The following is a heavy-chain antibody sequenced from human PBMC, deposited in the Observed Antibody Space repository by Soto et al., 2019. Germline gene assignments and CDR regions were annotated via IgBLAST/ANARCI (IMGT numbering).Heavy chain of an antibody. D-gene: IGHD2-2*01. CDR3: ARWTIVVVPAAFPLDVAFDI. Sequence: ASVKVSCKASGYTFTSYYMHWVRQAPGQGLEWMGIINPSGGSTSYAQKFQGRVTMTRDTSTSTVYMELSSLRSEDTAVYYCARWTIVVVPAAFPLDVAFDIWGQGTMVTVSS. CDR1: GYTFTSYY. V-gene: IGHV1-46*03. CDR2: INPSGGST. J-gene: IGHJ3*02.